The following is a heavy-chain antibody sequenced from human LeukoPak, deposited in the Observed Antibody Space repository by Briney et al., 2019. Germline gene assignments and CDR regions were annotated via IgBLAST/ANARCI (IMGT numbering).Heavy chain of an antibody. CDR3: AKSGVGAAADPYGMDV. CDR1: GFTFSSYS. V-gene: IGHV3-21*01. CDR2: ISSSSSYI. J-gene: IGHJ6*02. D-gene: IGHD6-13*01. Sequence: GGCLRLSCAASGFTFSSYSMNWVRQAPGKGLEWGSSISSSSSYIYYADSVKGRFTISRDNAKNSLYLQMNSLRAEDTAVYYCAKSGVGAAADPYGMDVWGQGTTVTVSS.